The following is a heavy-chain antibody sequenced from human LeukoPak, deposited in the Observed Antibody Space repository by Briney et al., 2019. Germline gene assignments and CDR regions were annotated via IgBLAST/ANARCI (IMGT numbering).Heavy chain of an antibody. D-gene: IGHD3-22*01. CDR3: AKVRAPSSMIVVVITSAFDY. CDR2: ISGSGGST. CDR1: GFTFSSYA. Sequence: PGGSLRLSCAASGFTFSSYAMSWVRQAPGKGLEWVSAISGSGGSTYYADSVKGRFTISRDNSKNTLYLQMNSLRAEDTAVYYCAKVRAPSSMIVVVITSAFDYWGQGTLVTVSS. J-gene: IGHJ4*02. V-gene: IGHV3-23*01.